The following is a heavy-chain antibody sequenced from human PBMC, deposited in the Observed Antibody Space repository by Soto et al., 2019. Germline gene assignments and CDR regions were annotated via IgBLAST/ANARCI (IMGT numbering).Heavy chain of an antibody. CDR2: IYHSGST. CDR3: ARCIAAAGPIDY. CDR1: GGSISSSNW. D-gene: IGHD6-13*01. Sequence: SETLSLTCAVSGGSISSSNWWSWVRQPPGEGLEWIGEIYHSGSTNYNPSLKSRVTISVDKSKNQLSLKLNSVTAADMAVYYCARCIAAAGPIDYWGQGTLVTVSS. J-gene: IGHJ4*02. V-gene: IGHV4-4*02.